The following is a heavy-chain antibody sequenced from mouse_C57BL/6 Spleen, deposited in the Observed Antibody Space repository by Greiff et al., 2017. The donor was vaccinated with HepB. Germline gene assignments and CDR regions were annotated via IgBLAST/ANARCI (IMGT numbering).Heavy chain of an antibody. J-gene: IGHJ1*03. Sequence: VQLQQSGAELVRPGASVKLSCTASGFNIKDYYMHWVKQRPEQGLEWIGRIDPEDGDTEYAPKFQGKATMTADTSSNTAYLQLSSRTAEDTAVYYCMTTTKGYFDVWGTGTTVTVSS. CDR1: GFNIKDYY. D-gene: IGHD1-3*01. CDR3: MTTTKGYFDV. CDR2: IDPEDGDT. V-gene: IGHV14-1*01.